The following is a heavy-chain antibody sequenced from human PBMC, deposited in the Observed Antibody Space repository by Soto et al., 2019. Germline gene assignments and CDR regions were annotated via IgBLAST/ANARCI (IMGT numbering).Heavy chain of an antibody. CDR3: AKSLRAYWYFDL. D-gene: IGHD4-17*01. CDR2: ISYDGSNK. V-gene: IGHV3-30*18. CDR1: GFTFSSYG. J-gene: IGHJ2*01. Sequence: PGGSLRLSCAASGFTFSSYGMHWVRQAPGKGLEWVAVISYDGSNKYYADSVKGRFTISRDNSKNTLYLQMNSLRAEDTAVYYCAKSLRAYWYFDLWGRGTLVTVSS.